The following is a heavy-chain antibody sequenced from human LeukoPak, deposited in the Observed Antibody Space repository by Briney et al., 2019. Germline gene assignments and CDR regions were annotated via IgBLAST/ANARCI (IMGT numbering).Heavy chain of an antibody. CDR3: ARDDYYDTPPF. D-gene: IGHD3-22*01. CDR1: GFTFSSYS. CDR2: ISSSSSTI. J-gene: IGHJ4*02. Sequence: GGSLRLSCAASGFTFSSYSMNWVRQAPGKGLEWVSYISSSSSTIYYADSVKGRFTISRDNAKNSLYPQMNSLRAEDTAVYYCARDDYYDTPPFWGQGTLVTVSS. V-gene: IGHV3-48*01.